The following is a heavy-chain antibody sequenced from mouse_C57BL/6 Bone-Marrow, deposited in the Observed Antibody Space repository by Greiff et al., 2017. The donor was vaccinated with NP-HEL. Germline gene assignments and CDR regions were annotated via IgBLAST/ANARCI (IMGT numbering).Heavy chain of an antibody. V-gene: IGHV8-5*01. CDR1: GFSLSTSNMG. J-gene: IGHJ3*01. D-gene: IGHD2-5*01. CDR2: IWWNDDK. CDR3: AFYYTNSWFAY. Sequence: QVTLKESGPGILQPSQTLSLTCSFSGFSLSTSNMGIGWIRQPSGKGLEGLAHIWWNDDKYYNPSLKSRPTNYKDTSNNPVFLTLTRVDTAVTATYYCAFYYTNSWFAYWGQGTPVTVSA.